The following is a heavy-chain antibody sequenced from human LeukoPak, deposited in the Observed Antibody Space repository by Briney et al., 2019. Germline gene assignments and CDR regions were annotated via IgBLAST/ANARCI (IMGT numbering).Heavy chain of an antibody. D-gene: IGHD6-19*01. V-gene: IGHV4-59*12. CDR3: ARDRRGWCRFDY. CDR2: IYYSGST. J-gene: IGHJ4*02. Sequence: SETLSLTCTVSGGSISSYYWSWIRQPPGKGLEWIGYIYYSGSTNYNPSLKSRVTISVDTSKNQFSLKLSSVTAADTAVYYCARDRRGWCRFDYWGQGTLVTVSS. CDR1: GGSISSYY.